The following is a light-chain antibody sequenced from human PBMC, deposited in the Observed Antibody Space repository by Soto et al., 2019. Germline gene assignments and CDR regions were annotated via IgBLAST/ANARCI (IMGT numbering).Light chain of an antibody. CDR3: SSYTSSSTLVV. Sequence: QSVLTQPASVSGSPGQSITISCTGTSSDVGGYNYVSWYQQHPGKAPKLMIYDVSNRPSGVSNRFSGSKSGNTASLTISGLQAEDEDDYYCSSYTSSSTLVVFGTGTKLTVL. CDR2: DVS. CDR1: SSDVGGYNY. V-gene: IGLV2-14*01. J-gene: IGLJ1*01.